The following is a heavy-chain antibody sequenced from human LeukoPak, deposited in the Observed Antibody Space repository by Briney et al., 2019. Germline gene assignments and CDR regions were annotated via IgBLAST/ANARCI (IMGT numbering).Heavy chain of an antibody. Sequence: GGSLRLSCAASGFSFDDHTMNWVRQAPGKGLEWVSLITWDGGTTYNADSVKGRCTISRDNIKYSLYLQMNSLRTEDTALYYCARDLLEGSYYTFAAFDIWGQGTMVTVSS. J-gene: IGHJ3*02. V-gene: IGHV3-43*01. CDR3: ARDLLEGSYYTFAAFDI. CDR2: ITWDGGTT. D-gene: IGHD3-10*01. CDR1: GFSFDDHT.